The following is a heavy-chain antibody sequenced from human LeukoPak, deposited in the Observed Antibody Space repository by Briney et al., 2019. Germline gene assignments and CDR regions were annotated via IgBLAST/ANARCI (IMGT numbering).Heavy chain of an antibody. CDR3: AKDIRYGGYVYYYYGMDV. J-gene: IGHJ6*02. D-gene: IGHD5-12*01. CDR2: ISGDGGST. V-gene: IGHV3-43*02. CDR1: GXTFDDCA. Sequence: GGSLRLSCAASGXTFDDCAMHWVRQAPGKGLEWVSLISGDGGSTYYADSVKGRFTISRDNSKNSLYLQMNSLRTEDTALYYCAKDIRYGGYVYYYYGMDVWGQGTTVTVSS.